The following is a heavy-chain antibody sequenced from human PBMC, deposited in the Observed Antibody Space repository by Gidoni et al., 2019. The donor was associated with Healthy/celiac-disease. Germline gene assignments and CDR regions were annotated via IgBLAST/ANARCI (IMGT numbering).Heavy chain of an antibody. CDR2: INHSGST. J-gene: IGHJ5*02. CDR3: ARGGVTMVQGVISGWGFDP. D-gene: IGHD3-10*01. CDR1: GGSFSGYY. Sequence: QVQLQQWGAGLLKPSETLSLTCAVHGGSFSGYYWSWIRQPPGKGLEWIGEINHSGSTNYNPSLKSRVTISVDTSKNQFSLKLSSVTAADTAVYYCARGGVTMVQGVISGWGFDPWGQGTLVTVSS. V-gene: IGHV4-34*01.